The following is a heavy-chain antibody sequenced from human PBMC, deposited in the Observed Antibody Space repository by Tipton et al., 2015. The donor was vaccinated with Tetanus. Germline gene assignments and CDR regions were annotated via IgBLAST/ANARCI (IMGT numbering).Heavy chain of an antibody. CDR2: VDPRDSQT. D-gene: IGHD3-3*01. Sequence: VQLVQSGAEVRKPGESLRISCQGSGYNFSHHSIGWVRQMPGRGLEWMGIVDPRDSQTTYGPSFQGQVTISADRSISTAYVQWSSLKTSDTGIYYCARRRSAVLSGSYHWYFDLWGRGTLVGVSS. CDR3: ARRRSAVLSGSYHWYFDL. J-gene: IGHJ2*01. CDR1: GYNFSHHS. V-gene: IGHV5-51*01.